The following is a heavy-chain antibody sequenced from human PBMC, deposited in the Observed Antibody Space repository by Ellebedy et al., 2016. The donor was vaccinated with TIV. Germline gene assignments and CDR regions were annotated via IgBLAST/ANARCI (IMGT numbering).Heavy chain of an antibody. CDR1: GDFVTSGAYY. Sequence: SETLSLTCTVSGDFVTSGAYYWSWIRQPPGKALEWVGYILYCGGTNYNPSLMSRVTISVDTSKNQFSLNLSSVTAADTAVYYCAKTHGFYFHMDVWGKGTTVTVSS. CDR2: ILYCGGT. V-gene: IGHV4-61*08. CDR3: AKTHGFYFHMDV. J-gene: IGHJ6*03.